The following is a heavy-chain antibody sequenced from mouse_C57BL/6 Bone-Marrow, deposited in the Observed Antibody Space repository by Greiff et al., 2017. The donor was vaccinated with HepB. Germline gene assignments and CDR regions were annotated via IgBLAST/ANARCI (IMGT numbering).Heavy chain of an antibody. V-gene: IGHV5-6*01. D-gene: IGHD2-3*01. J-gene: IGHJ3*01. Sequence: EVMLVESGGDLVKPGGSLKLSCAASGFTFSSYGMSWVRQTPDKRLEWVATISSGGSYTYYPDSVKGRFTISRDNAKNTLYLQMSSLKSEDTAMYYCARKRWLLSFAYWGQGTLVTVSA. CDR1: GFTFSSYG. CDR2: ISSGGSYT. CDR3: ARKRWLLSFAY.